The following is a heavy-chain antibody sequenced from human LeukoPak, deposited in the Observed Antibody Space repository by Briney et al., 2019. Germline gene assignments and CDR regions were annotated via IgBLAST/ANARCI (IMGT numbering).Heavy chain of an antibody. CDR1: GFRFSDHF. D-gene: IGHD6-19*01. CDR3: ARDLPVAGDY. V-gene: IGHV3-7*01. Sequence: GGSLRLSCAASGFRFSDHFMDWVRQAPGKGLEWVANIKQDGSEKYYVDSVKGRFTISRDNAKNSLYLQMNSLRAEDTAVYYCARDLPVAGDYWGQGTLVTVSS. J-gene: IGHJ4*02. CDR2: IKQDGSEK.